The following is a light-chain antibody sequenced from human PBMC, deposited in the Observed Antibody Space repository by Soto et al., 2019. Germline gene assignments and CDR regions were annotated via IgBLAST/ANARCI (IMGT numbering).Light chain of an antibody. CDR2: DAS. CDR3: KQYGSSGT. Sequence: DIQMTQSPSTLSASVGDRVTITCRASQSISNLLAWYQQKPGQAPKLLIYDASSLESGVQSRFSGSGSGTEFTLTIRGLQPDDFASYYCKQYGSSGTCGQGTKVDIK. CDR1: QSISNL. V-gene: IGKV1-5*01. J-gene: IGKJ1*01.